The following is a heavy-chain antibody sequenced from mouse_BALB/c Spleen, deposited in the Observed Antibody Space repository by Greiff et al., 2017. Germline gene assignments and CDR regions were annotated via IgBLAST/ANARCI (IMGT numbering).Heavy chain of an antibody. CDR2: IWGDGST. J-gene: IGHJ4*01. V-gene: IGHV2-6-7*01. Sequence: QVQLKESGPGLVAPSQSLSITCTVSGFSLTGYGVNWVRQPPGKGLEWLGMIWGDGSTDYNSALKSRLSISKDNSKSQVFLKMNSLQTDDTARYYCARVGTSTLYAMDYWGQGTSVTVSS. CDR1: GFSLTGYG. CDR3: ARVGTSTLYAMDY. D-gene: IGHD5-1*01.